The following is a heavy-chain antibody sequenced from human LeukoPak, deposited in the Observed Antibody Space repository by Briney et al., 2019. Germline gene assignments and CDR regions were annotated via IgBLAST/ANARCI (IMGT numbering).Heavy chain of an antibody. Sequence: PSETLSLTCTVSGGSISSSSYYWGWIRQPPGKGLGWLGSIYYSGSTYYNPSLKSRVTISVDTSKNQFSLKLSSVTAADTAVYYCARRRYYGSGSLYFDYWGQGTLVTVSS. J-gene: IGHJ4*02. CDR1: GGSISSSSYY. V-gene: IGHV4-39*01. CDR3: ARRRYYGSGSLYFDY. D-gene: IGHD3-10*01. CDR2: IYYSGST.